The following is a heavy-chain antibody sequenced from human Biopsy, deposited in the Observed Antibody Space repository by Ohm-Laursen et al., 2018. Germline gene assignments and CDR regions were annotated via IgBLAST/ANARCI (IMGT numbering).Heavy chain of an antibody. Sequence: SDTLSLTCTVSGGSISSDYWSWIRQSPGKGLEWIGYINHSGHTNYNPSLKSRLTMSVDTSKNQFSLKLTSVTAADTAVYYCARDRIAYCTATSCDNFGLDVWGQGTTVTVSS. J-gene: IGHJ6*02. V-gene: IGHV4-59*01. D-gene: IGHD2-8*02. CDR3: ARDRIAYCTATSCDNFGLDV. CDR1: GGSISSDY. CDR2: INHSGHT.